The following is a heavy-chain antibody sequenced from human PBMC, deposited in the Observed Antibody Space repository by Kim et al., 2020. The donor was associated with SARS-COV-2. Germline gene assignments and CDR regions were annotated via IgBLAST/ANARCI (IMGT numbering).Heavy chain of an antibody. Sequence: SLKSRVTISVDTSKDQFYMKLSSVTAADTAVYYCARDSDSSGYYYGAFDIWGQGTMVTVSS. J-gene: IGHJ3*02. D-gene: IGHD3-22*01. CDR3: ARDSDSSGYYYGAFDI. V-gene: IGHV4-31*02.